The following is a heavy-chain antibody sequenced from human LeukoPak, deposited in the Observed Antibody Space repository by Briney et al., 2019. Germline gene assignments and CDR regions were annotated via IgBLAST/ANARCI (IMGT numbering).Heavy chain of an antibody. D-gene: IGHD4-17*01. CDR1: GFTVSSNY. Sequence: PGGSLRLSCAASGFTVSSNYMSWVRQAPGKGLEWVSAISGSGGSTYYADSVKGRFTISRDNSKNTLYLQMNSLRAEDTAVYYCAKYGDQGVSNFDYWGQGTLVTVSS. V-gene: IGHV3-23*01. CDR2: ISGSGGST. CDR3: AKYGDQGVSNFDY. J-gene: IGHJ4*02.